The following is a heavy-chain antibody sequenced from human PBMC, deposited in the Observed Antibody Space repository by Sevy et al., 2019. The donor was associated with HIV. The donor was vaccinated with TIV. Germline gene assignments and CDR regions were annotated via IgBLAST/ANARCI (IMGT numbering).Heavy chain of an antibody. CDR1: GFTFSSYG. D-gene: IGHD1-26*01. J-gene: IGHJ4*02. CDR3: ARVSTIVGGESEDY. CDR2: IWYDGSYK. V-gene: IGHV3-33*01. Sequence: GGSLRLSCAASGFTFSSYGMHWVRQAPGNGLEWVAVIWYDGSYKYYADSVKGRFTISRDNSKNTLYLQMNSLRAEDTAVYYCARVSTIVGGESEDYSGQGTLVTVSS.